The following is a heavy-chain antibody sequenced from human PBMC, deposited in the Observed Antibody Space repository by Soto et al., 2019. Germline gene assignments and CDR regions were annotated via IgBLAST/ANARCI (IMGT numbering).Heavy chain of an antibody. CDR1: GGSFSGYY. CDR2: INHSGST. V-gene: IGHV4-34*01. J-gene: IGHJ3*02. CDR3: ARGRSLDYDYVWGSPRGAFDI. Sequence: PSETLSLTCAVYGGSFSGYYWSWIRQPPGKGLEWIGEINHSGSTNSNPSLKSRVTISVDTSKNQFSLKLSSVTAADTAVYYCARGRSLDYDYVWGSPRGAFDIWGQGTMVT. D-gene: IGHD3-16*01.